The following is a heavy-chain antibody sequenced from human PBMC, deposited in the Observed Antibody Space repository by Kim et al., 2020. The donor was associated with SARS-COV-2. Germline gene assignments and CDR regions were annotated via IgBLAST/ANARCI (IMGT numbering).Heavy chain of an antibody. J-gene: IGHJ4*02. CDR3: ARAPSIAVAGTRDYFDY. V-gene: IGHV1-69*04. D-gene: IGHD6-19*01. Sequence: SVKVSCKASGGTFSSYAISWVRQAPGQGLEWMGRIIPILGIANYAQKFQGRVTITADKSTSTASMELSSLRSEDTAVYYCARAPSIAVAGTRDYFDYWGQGTLVTVSA. CDR1: GGTFSSYA. CDR2: IIPILGIA.